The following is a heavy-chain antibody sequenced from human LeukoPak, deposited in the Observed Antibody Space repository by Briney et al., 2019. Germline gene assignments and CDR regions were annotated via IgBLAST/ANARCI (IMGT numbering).Heavy chain of an antibody. CDR2: IRYDGSNE. CDR1: GFTFSSYG. Sequence: PGGSLRLSCAASGFTFSSYGMHWVRQAPGKGLEWVAFIRYDGSNEYYADSVKGRFTISRDNSKNTLYLQMNSLRAEDTAVYYCAKEPYYYGSGSYDGMDVWGQGTTVTVSS. D-gene: IGHD3-10*01. CDR3: AKEPYYYGSGSYDGMDV. V-gene: IGHV3-30*02. J-gene: IGHJ6*02.